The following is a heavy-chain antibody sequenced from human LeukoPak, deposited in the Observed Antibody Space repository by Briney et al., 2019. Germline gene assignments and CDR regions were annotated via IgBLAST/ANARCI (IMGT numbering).Heavy chain of an antibody. D-gene: IGHD4-17*01. CDR1: GFTFSSYA. Sequence: GRSLRLSCAASGFTFSSYAMHWVRKAPGKGLEWVAVISYDGSNKYYADSVKGRFPISRDNSNNPLYLQMNSLRAEDTAVYYCARGFLDRDYSPYFCGMDVWEKGNTVTVS. CDR3: ARGFLDRDYSPYFCGMDV. V-gene: IGHV3-30*04. CDR2: ISYDGSNK. J-gene: IGHJ6*04.